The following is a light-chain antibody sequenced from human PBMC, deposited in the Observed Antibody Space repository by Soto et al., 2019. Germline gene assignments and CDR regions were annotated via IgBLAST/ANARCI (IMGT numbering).Light chain of an antibody. CDR2: DVS. CDR1: SSDIGAYNY. Sequence: QSALTQPASVSGSPGQSIAISCTGTSSDIGAYNYVSWYQQYPGKAPKLMIYDVSNRPSGVSDRFSGSKSGNTASLTISGLQAEDAAEYYCSSFTSSSTYVFGTATKLTVL. J-gene: IGLJ1*01. CDR3: SSFTSSSTYV. V-gene: IGLV2-14*01.